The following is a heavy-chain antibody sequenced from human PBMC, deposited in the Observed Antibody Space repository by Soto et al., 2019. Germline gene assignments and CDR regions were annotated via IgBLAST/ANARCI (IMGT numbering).Heavy chain of an antibody. V-gene: IGHV4-30-4*01. J-gene: IGHJ6*02. CDR1: GVSISSGDYY. CDR2: IYYSGST. CDR3: ARLPQDYYYHGMDV. Sequence: SATLSLTGTVSGVSISSGDYYWSGILQPPGKGLEWIGYIYYSGSTYYSPAFQGQVTISADKSSRTAYLQWSSLKASDSAMYYCARLPQDYYYHGMDVWGQGTKVTVSS.